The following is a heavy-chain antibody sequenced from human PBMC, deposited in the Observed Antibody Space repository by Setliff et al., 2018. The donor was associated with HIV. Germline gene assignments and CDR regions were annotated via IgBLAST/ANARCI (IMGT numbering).Heavy chain of an antibody. J-gene: IGHJ6*03. V-gene: IGHV4-59*08. CDR1: GGSISSFY. Sequence: SETLSLTCTVSGGSISSFYWSWIRQPPGKGLEWIGYIYYSGSTSYNPSLKIRVTISVDTSKTQFSLKLSSVTAADTAVYYCARHAPRNHDLAGVFYPYYMDVWGKGTTVTVSS. CDR3: ARHAPRNHDLAGVFYPYYMDV. CDR2: IYYSGST. D-gene: IGHD1-1*01.